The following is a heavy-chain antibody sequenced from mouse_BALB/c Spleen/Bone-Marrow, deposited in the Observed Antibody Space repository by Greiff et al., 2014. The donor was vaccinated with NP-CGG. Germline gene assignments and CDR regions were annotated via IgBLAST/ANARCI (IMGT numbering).Heavy chain of an antibody. V-gene: IGHV14-3*02. Sequence: VQLKESGAELVKPGASVKLSCTASGFNIKDTYMHWVKQRPEQGLEWIGRIDTANGNTKYDPKFQGKATITADTSSNTAYLQLSSPTSEDTAVYYCARYGNGLMDYWGQGTSVTVSS. D-gene: IGHD2-1*01. CDR3: ARYGNGLMDY. J-gene: IGHJ4*01. CDR1: GFNIKDTY. CDR2: IDTANGNT.